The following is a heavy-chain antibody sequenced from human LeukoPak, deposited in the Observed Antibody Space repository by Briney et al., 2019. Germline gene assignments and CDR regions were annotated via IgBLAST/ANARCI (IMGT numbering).Heavy chain of an antibody. CDR1: GFTFSSYA. V-gene: IGHV3-23*01. Sequence: GGSLRLSCAASGFTFSSYAMSWVRQAPGKGLEWVSSISDSGSRTDYADSVKGRFTISRDNSKNTLYLQMNGLRAEDTAVYYCAKRIQSAMATGYWGQGTLVTVSS. CDR3: AKRIQSAMATGY. D-gene: IGHD5-18*01. CDR2: ISDSGSRT. J-gene: IGHJ4*02.